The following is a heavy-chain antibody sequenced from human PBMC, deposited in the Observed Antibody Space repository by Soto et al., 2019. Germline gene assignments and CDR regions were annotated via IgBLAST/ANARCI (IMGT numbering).Heavy chain of an antibody. J-gene: IGHJ6*02. Sequence: QLGGPLRLSCAASGFTFSSYGMHWVRQAPGKGLEWVAVIWYDGSNKYYADSVKGRFTISRDNSKNTLYLQMNSLRAEDTAVYYCAREGGLVATIEPAEDYYYGMDVWGQGTTVTVSS. V-gene: IGHV3-33*01. D-gene: IGHD5-12*01. CDR3: AREGGLVATIEPAEDYYYGMDV. CDR1: GFTFSSYG. CDR2: IWYDGSNK.